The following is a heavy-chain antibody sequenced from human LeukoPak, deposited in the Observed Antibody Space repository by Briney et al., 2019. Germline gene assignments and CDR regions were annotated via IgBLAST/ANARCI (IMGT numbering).Heavy chain of an antibody. V-gene: IGHV3-53*05. D-gene: IGHD5-18*01. Sequence: PGGSLRLSCAASGLTVSSSYMSWVRQAPGKGLEWVSIIYNDGSTYYADSVKGRFTISRDNSKNTLYLQMNSLRAEDTAVYYCARGGGYSYGLYWGQGTLVTVSS. CDR3: ARGGGYSYGLY. CDR1: GLTVSSSY. J-gene: IGHJ4*02. CDR2: IYNDGST.